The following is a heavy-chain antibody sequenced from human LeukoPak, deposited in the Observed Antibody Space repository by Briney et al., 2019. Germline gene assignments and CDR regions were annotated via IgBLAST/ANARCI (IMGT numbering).Heavy chain of an antibody. D-gene: IGHD6-19*01. CDR3: AREGIAVAGIHYFDY. J-gene: IGHJ4*02. CDR1: GFTLSSYW. V-gene: IGHV3-7*01. Sequence: GGSLRLSCAASGFTLSSYWVSWVRQAPGKGLEWVANIKQDGSEKYYVDSVKGRFTISRDNAKNSLYLQMNSLRAEDTAVYYCAREGIAVAGIHYFDYWGQGTLVTVSS. CDR2: IKQDGSEK.